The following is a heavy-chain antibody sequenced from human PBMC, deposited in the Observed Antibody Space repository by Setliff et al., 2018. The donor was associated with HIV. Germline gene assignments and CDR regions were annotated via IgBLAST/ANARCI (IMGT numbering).Heavy chain of an antibody. CDR2: INHGGST. J-gene: IGHJ6*03. Sequence: SETLSLTCAVYGGSFSNYYWSWIRQSPGEGLEWIVEINHGGSTNYNPSLKSRVTMSVDTSKNQFSLQLTSVTAADTAVYYCARSGNILTDYSYYSYFMDVWGGGTTVT. CDR3: ARSGNILTDYSYYSYFMDV. D-gene: IGHD3-9*01. CDR1: GGSFSNYY. V-gene: IGHV4-34*01.